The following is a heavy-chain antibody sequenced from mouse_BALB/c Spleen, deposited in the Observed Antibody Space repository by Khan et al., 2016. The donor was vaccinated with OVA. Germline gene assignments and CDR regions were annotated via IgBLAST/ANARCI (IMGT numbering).Heavy chain of an antibody. CDR3: ERGYDFFAY. J-gene: IGHJ3*01. D-gene: IGHD2-14*01. Sequence: VQLQQSGPDLVKPGASVKISCKASGYSFTVYYMSWVKQSHGKSPEWIGRVNPNNGNTNYNQKFKDKAILTVDKSSNTAYMELRSLTSEDSAVDYWERGYDFFAYWGQGTLVTVSA. CDR1: GYSFTVYY. V-gene: IGHV1-26*01. CDR2: VNPNNGNT.